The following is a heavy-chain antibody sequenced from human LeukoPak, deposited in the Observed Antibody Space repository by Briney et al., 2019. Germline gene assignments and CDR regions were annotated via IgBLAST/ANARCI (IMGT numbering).Heavy chain of an antibody. Sequence: GASVKVSCKASGYTFTIYGISWVRQAPGQGLEWMGWISAYNGNTNYAQKLQGRVTMTTDTSTSTAYMELRSLRSDDTAVYYCARDLGPSGYENWYFDLWGRGTLVTVSS. CDR3: ARDLGPSGYENWYFDL. D-gene: IGHD5-12*01. CDR1: GYTFTIYG. J-gene: IGHJ2*01. V-gene: IGHV1-18*01. CDR2: ISAYNGNT.